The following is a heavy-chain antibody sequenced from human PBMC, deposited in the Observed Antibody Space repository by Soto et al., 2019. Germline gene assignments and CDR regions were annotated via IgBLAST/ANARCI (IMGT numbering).Heavy chain of an antibody. CDR2: VNWNGGST. Sequence: EVQLVESGGGVLRPGGSLRLSCAASGFTFDDYGMSCARQAPGKGLEWVSGVNWNGGSTGYADSVKGRFTISRDNAKNSRYLQMNSLRAEDTAFYYWVRGASLNFDYWGQGTLVTVSS. CDR3: VRGASLNFDY. D-gene: IGHD1-26*01. CDR1: GFTFDDYG. J-gene: IGHJ4*02. V-gene: IGHV3-20*04.